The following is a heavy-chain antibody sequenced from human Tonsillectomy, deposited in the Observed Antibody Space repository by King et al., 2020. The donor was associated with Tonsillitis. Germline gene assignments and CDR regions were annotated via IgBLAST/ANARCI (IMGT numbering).Heavy chain of an antibody. Sequence: QLVQSGGGLIQPGGSLRLSCAASGFTVSSNYMSWVRQAPGKGLEWVSVIYSGGSTYYADSVKGRFTISRDNSKNTLYLQRNSLRAEDTAVYYCARAYYGSGSYYEYWGQGTLVTVSS. CDR1: GFTVSSNY. CDR2: IYSGGST. J-gene: IGHJ4*02. CDR3: ARAYYGSGSYYEY. D-gene: IGHD3-10*01. V-gene: IGHV3-53*01.